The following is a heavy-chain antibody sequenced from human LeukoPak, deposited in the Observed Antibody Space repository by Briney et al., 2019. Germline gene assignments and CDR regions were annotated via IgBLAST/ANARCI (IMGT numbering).Heavy chain of an antibody. V-gene: IGHV1-3*03. CDR3: ARVLYDSSGYYYGV. J-gene: IGHJ4*02. CDR1: GYTFTSYA. Sequence: GASVKVSCKASGYTFTSYAMHWVRQAPGQRLEWMGWINAGNGNTKYSQEFQGRVTPTRDTSASTAYMELSSLRSEDMAVYYCARVLYDSSGYYYGVWGQGTLVTVSS. CDR2: INAGNGNT. D-gene: IGHD3-22*01.